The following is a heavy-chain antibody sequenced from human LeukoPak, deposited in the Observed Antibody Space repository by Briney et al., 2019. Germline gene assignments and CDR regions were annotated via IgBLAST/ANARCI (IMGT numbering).Heavy chain of an antibody. CDR3: ARDGGRLNDIHADY. CDR2: INPNSGGT. V-gene: IGHV1-2*02. D-gene: IGHD3-9*01. Sequence: ASVKVSCTASGYTFTGYYMHWVRQAPGQGLEWMGWINPNSGGTNYAQKFQGRVTMTRDTSISTAYMELSRLRSDDTAVYYCARDGGRLNDIHADYWGQGTLVTVSS. CDR1: GYTFTGYY. J-gene: IGHJ4*02.